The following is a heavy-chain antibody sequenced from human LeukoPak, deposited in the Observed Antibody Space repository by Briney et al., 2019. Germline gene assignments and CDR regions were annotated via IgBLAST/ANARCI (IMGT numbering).Heavy chain of an antibody. CDR3: LFKRKRAYDI. CDR2: INAGNGNT. CDR1: GYTFTSYA. Sequence: ASVKVSCKASGYTFTSYAMHWERQAPGQRLEWMGWINAGNGNTKYSQKFQGRVTITRDTSASTAYMELSSLRSEDMAVYYFLFKRKRAYDIWGQGTLVTVSS. V-gene: IGHV1-3*01. J-gene: IGHJ4*02. D-gene: IGHD3-9*01.